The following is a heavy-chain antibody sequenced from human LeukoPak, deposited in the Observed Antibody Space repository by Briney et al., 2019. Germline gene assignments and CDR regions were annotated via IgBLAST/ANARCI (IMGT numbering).Heavy chain of an antibody. V-gene: IGHV4-59*08. Sequence: PLETLSLTCTLSGGSINTYYWSWIRQLPGKGLEWIAYIFHSGSTNYNSSLKSRVTISIDTSKNHFSLKLNSVTAADTAVYYCARRIAASDAFDIWGQGTMVTVSS. CDR2: IFHSGST. CDR3: ARRIAASDAFDI. J-gene: IGHJ3*02. D-gene: IGHD6-13*01. CDR1: GGSINTYY.